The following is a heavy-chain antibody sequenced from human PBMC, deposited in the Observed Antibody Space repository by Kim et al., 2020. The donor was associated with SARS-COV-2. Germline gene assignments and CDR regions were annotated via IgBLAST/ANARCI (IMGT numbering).Heavy chain of an antibody. V-gene: IGHV3-7*01. CDR2: IKPDGGEK. CDR3: ARGGAPGYSSGWYKYW. CDR1: GFTFSSYW. Sequence: GGSLRLFCAASGFTFSSYWMNWVRQAPGKGLEWVANIKPDGGEKSYVDSVEGRFTISRDNAKNSLYLQMNSLRAEDTAVYFCARGGAPGYSSGWYKYW. D-gene: IGHD6-19*01. J-gene: IGHJ2*01.